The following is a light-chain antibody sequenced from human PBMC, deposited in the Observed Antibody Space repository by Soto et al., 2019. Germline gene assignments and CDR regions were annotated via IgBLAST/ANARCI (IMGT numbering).Light chain of an antibody. Sequence: QSALTQPRSVSGSPGQSVTISCTGTSSDDGAYNYVSWYQQHPAKAPNLMIYDVSKRPSGVPDRFSGSKSGNTASLTISGLQAEDEGDYYCCSYTNSAYVFGTGTKLTVL. CDR3: CSYTNSAYV. CDR1: SSDDGAYNY. V-gene: IGLV2-11*01. J-gene: IGLJ1*01. CDR2: DVS.